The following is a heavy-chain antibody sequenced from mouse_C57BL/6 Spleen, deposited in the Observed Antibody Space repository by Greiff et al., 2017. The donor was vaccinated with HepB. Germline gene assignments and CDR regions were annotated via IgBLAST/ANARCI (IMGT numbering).Heavy chain of an antibody. D-gene: IGHD1-1*01. CDR1: GYTFTSYW. CDR2: IDPSDSET. Sequence: QVQLQQPGAELVRPGSSVKLSCKASGYTFTSYWMHWVKQRPIQGLEWMGNIDPSDSETHYNQKFKDKATLTVDKSSSTAYMQLSSLTSEDSAVYYCARPSDYYGSSYRWYFDVWGTGTTVTVSS. J-gene: IGHJ1*03. V-gene: IGHV1-52*01. CDR3: ARPSDYYGSSYRWYFDV.